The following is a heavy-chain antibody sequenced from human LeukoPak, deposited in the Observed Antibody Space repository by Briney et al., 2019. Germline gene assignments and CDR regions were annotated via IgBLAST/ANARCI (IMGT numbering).Heavy chain of an antibody. D-gene: IGHD1-14*01. V-gene: IGHV4-59*01. J-gene: IGHJ5*02. CDR3: VIYRRSSRKGYSFDP. Sequence: SETLSLTCTVSGGSISSYYWSWIRQPPGKGLEWIGYIYYTGSETTNYNPSLKSRVAISVDTSKNQFSLKLSSVTAADTAVYYCVIYRRSSRKGYSFDPWGQGTLVTVSS. CDR1: GGSISSYY. CDR2: IYYTGSETT.